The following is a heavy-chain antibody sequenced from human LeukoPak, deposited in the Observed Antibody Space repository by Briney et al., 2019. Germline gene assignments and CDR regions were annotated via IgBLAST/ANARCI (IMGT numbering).Heavy chain of an antibody. D-gene: IGHD1-14*01. V-gene: IGHV1-24*01. CDR1: GYTLTELS. CDR3: ATSAVANNLDS. J-gene: IGHJ4*02. CDR2: FDPNDGET. Sequence: ASVKVSCKVSGYTLTELSMHWVRQAPGKGLEWMAGFDPNDGETIFAQKFQGRVTMTAATSTDTAYMELSSLRSEDTAVYYCATSAVANNLDSWGQGTLVTVAS.